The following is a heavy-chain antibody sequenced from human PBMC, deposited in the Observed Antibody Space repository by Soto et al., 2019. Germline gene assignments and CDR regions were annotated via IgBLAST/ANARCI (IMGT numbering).Heavy chain of an antibody. CDR3: AAERNIVVVPGSAFDI. V-gene: IGHV1-58*02. CDR2: IVVGSGNT. CDR1: GFTFTSSA. Sequence: SVKVSCKASGFTFTSSAMQWVRQARGQRLEWIGWIVVGSGNTNYAQKFQERVTITRDMSTSTAYMELSSLRSEDTAVYYCAAERNIVVVPGSAFDIWGQGTMVTVSS. D-gene: IGHD2-15*01. J-gene: IGHJ3*02.